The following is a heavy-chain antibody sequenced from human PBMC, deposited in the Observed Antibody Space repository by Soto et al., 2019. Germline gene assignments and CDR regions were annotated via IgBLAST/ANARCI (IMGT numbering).Heavy chain of an antibody. D-gene: IGHD2-21*01. Sequence: EVQLVESGGGLVKAGGSLRLFCTASGFTFRNYNMNWVRQAPGKGLEWVSSISTGGAYMFYADSVKGRFTISRDTAQNSLFLQIDSPRAEDTAVYYCARDIASPGGDYFDSWGQGTLVTVSS. V-gene: IGHV3-21*06. CDR3: ARDIASPGGDYFDS. CDR1: GFTFRNYN. J-gene: IGHJ4*02. CDR2: ISTGGAYM.